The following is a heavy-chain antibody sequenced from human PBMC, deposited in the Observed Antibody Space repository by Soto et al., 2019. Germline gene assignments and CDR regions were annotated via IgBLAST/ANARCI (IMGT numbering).Heavy chain of an antibody. D-gene: IGHD5-18*01. CDR2: ILPIFHTT. V-gene: IGHV1-69*01. Sequence: QVQLVQSGAEVKKPGSSVKVSCQASGGFFSSNAISWVRQAPGQGLEWMGGILPIFHTTHYAQKFQGRVTITADEYTRTDYMELSSLKSEDTALYYCATGGRVYSSAPRFYFEYWGQGTLVPVSS. CDR1: GGFFSSNA. J-gene: IGHJ4*02. CDR3: ATGGRVYSSAPRFYFEY.